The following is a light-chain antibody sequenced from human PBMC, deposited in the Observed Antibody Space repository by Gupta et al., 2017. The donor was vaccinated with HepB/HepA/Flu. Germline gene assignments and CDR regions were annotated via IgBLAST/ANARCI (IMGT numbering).Light chain of an antibody. CDR3: CSSVGSYLWV. CDR1: SSDVGVYNF. J-gene: IGLJ3*02. CDR2: DVT. Sequence: QSALTQPRSVSGSPGQSVTISCIGTSSDVGVYNFVSWYQQHPGKAPKLMIYDVTKRPSGVPDRFSGSKSGKTASLAISGLQAEDEADYYCCSSVGSYLWVFGGGTKLTVL. V-gene: IGLV2-11*01.